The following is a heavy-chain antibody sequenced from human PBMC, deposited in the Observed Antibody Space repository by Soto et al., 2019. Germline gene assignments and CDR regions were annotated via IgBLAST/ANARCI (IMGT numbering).Heavy chain of an antibody. Sequence: SETLSLTCTVSGGSSSSKNYYWGWIRQPPGKGLEWIGSIHYTGITVYNPSLKSRVTISVDTSWNQFSLRLISVTAADTAVYFCARQDWRSGASPDYWGQGTQVTVSS. J-gene: IGHJ4*02. CDR2: IHYTGIT. CDR1: GGSSSSKNYY. V-gene: IGHV4-39*01. D-gene: IGHD1-1*01. CDR3: ARQDWRSGASPDY.